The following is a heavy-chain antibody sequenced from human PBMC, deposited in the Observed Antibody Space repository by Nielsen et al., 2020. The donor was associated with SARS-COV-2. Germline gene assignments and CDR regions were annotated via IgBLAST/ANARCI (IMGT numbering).Heavy chain of an antibody. J-gene: IGHJ6*03. CDR3: ARSTVPAAPHDDYYYMDV. CDR1: GGSFSGYY. CDR2: INHSGST. V-gene: IGHV4-34*01. Sequence: SETLSLTCAVYGGSFSGYYWSWIRQPQGKGLEWIGEINHSGSTNYNPSPKSRVTISVDTSKNQFSLKLSSVTAADTAVYYCARSTVPAAPHDDYYYMDVWGKGTTVTVSS. D-gene: IGHD2-2*01.